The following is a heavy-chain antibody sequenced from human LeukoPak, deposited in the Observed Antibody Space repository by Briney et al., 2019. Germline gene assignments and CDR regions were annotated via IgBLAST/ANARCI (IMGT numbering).Heavy chain of an antibody. Sequence: ARSLGLSCAATGFTFRRNDMYWVRQAPGKSLEWVALISYDGNNKFYADSVKGRFTISRDNSRNTLYLEMNSLRGEDAAVYSCARGGIPTGPYYYFYYMDVWGKGTAVAVSS. J-gene: IGHJ6*03. CDR3: ARGGIPTGPYYYFYYMDV. CDR2: ISYDGNNK. CDR1: GFTFRRND. D-gene: IGHD3-10*01. V-gene: IGHV3-30*01.